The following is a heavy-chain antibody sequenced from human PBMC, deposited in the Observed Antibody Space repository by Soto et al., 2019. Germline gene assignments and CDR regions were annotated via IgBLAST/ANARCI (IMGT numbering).Heavy chain of an antibody. V-gene: IGHV4-59*08. J-gene: IGHJ6*02. CDR3: ARRAQYYHGMDV. Sequence: QVQLQESGPGLVKPSETLSLTCSVSGGSISSYYWNWIRQPPGKGLEWIGHIHDSGSTKYNPSLKRRVTISVDTAKNQFPLKLSSGTAADTAVYYCARRAQYYHGMDVWGQGTTVTVSS. D-gene: IGHD4-4*01. CDR1: GGSISSYY. CDR2: IHDSGST.